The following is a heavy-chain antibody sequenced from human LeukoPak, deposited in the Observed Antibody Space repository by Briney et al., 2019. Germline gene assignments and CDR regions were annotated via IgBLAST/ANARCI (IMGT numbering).Heavy chain of an antibody. CDR3: ASWPVGWYGADS. Sequence: GGSLRLSCAASDFSVNTNFMNWVRQAPGKGLEWVSVILTSGTTYYADSVKGRFTISRDNSKNTLYLQLNSLRAEDTAVYYCASWPVGWYGADSWGQGTLVTVSS. CDR1: DFSVNTNF. CDR2: ILTSGTT. D-gene: IGHD6-19*01. J-gene: IGHJ4*02. V-gene: IGHV3-53*01.